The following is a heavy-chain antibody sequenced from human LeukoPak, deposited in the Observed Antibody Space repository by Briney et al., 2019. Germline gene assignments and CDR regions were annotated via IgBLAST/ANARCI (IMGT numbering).Heavy chain of an antibody. CDR2: IIPIFGTA. CDR1: GGTFSSYA. V-gene: IGHV1-69*06. Sequence: SVKVSCKASGGTFSSYAISWVRQAPGQGLEWMGGIIPIFGTANYAQKFQGRVTITADKSTSTAYMELSSLRSEDTAVYYCARGVFGELLPDYYYYGMDAWGQGTTVTVSS. D-gene: IGHD3-10*02. CDR3: ARGVFGELLPDYYYYGMDA. J-gene: IGHJ6*02.